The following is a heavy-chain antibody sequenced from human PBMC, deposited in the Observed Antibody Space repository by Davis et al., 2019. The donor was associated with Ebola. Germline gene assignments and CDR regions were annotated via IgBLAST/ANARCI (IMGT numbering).Heavy chain of an antibody. Sequence: ASVKVSCKASGYTFTTYYMHWVRQAPGQGLEWMGWINPKSGDSTYAQNFQGRVTMTRDTSIGTAYMDLSRLRSDDTAVYYCARVAVTYYYYYYMDVWGKGTTVTVSS. J-gene: IGHJ6*03. D-gene: IGHD3-16*02. CDR1: GYTFTTYY. CDR2: INPKSGDS. CDR3: ARVAVTYYYYYYMDV. V-gene: IGHV1-2*02.